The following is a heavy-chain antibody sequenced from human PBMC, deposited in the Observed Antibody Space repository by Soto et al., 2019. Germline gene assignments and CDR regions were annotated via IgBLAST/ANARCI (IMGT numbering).Heavy chain of an antibody. J-gene: IGHJ6*02. CDR3: GRSVVGATGEILYNAMDV. CDR1: GYTFTTYA. CDR2: ITLASVHT. V-gene: IGHV1-3*01. Sequence: QVQLVQSGAEVKKPGASVKVSCKASGYTFTTYALHWVRQAPGQRPEWMGWITLASVHTNYSMKFRDRVTITRDTSASTGYMELSSLRSEDTAVYYCGRSVVGATGEILYNAMDVWGQGTTVTVSS. D-gene: IGHD1-26*01.